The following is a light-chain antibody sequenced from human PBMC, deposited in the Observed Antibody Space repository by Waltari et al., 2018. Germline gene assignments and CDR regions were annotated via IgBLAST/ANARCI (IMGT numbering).Light chain of an antibody. V-gene: IGLV2-14*03. Sequence: QSALTQPASVSGSPGQSITISCTGSSSDVGGDDSVSWYQDHPGQAPKLIIYDVNNRPSGVSDRFSGSKSGNTASLTISGLQAEDEANYYCSSQSGNNVVIFGGGTKLTVL. CDR2: DVN. CDR3: SSQSGNNVVI. J-gene: IGLJ2*01. CDR1: SSDVGGDDS.